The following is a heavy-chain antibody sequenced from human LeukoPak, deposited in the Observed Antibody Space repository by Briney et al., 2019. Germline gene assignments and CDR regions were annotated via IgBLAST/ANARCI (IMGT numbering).Heavy chain of an antibody. CDR2: IYYSGNT. CDR3: ARKGYCSSTSCYNFDY. CDR1: GGSISSGDNY. J-gene: IGHJ4*02. V-gene: IGHV4-39*01. Sequence: SQTLSLTCTVSGGSISSGDNYWGWIRQPPGKGLEWIGSIYYSGNTYYNPSLKSRVTISVDTSKNQFSLKLNSVTAADTAVYYCARKGYCSSTSCYNFDYWGQGTLVTVSS. D-gene: IGHD2-2*01.